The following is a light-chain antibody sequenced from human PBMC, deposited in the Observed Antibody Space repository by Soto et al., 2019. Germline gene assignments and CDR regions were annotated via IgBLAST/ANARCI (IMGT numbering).Light chain of an antibody. Sequence: DIQLTQSQSFLSASVGDRVTITCRASQAINTYLAWYQQKPGKAPKLLIYDASTLKSGVPSRFSGSGSGTEFSLTISNLQPEDFATYYCQHLNSYPLTFCGGT. CDR3: QHLNSYPLT. J-gene: IGKJ4*01. V-gene: IGKV1-9*01. CDR1: QAINTY. CDR2: DAS.